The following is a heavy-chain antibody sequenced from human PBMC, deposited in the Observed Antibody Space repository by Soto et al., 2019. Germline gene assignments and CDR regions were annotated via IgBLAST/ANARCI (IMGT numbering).Heavy chain of an antibody. D-gene: IGHD2-15*01. V-gene: IGHV3-53*01. CDR2: IYSGGTT. CDR3: ARSTGGHYFDY. Sequence: GGSLRLSCAASGFTVSSNYMSWVRQAPGKGLEWVSVIYSGGTTYYADPVKGRFTIYRDNSKNTLYLQMNSLRAEDTAVYYCARSTGGHYFDYWGQGTLVTVSS. CDR1: GFTVSSNY. J-gene: IGHJ4*02.